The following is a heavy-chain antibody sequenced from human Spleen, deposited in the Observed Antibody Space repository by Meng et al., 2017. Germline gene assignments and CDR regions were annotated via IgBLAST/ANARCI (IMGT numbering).Heavy chain of an antibody. D-gene: IGHD4-11*01. CDR3: ARGPTTMAHDFDY. Sequence: QVQPTECGAGPSKPAATLSLAWLAYGGSFSGSYWSWIRQPPGKGLEWIGEINHSGSTNYNPSLESRATISVDTSQNNLSLKLSSVTAADSAVYYCARGPTTMAHDFDYWGQGTLVTVSS. CDR2: INHSGST. V-gene: IGHV4-34*01. J-gene: IGHJ4*02. CDR1: GGSFSGSY.